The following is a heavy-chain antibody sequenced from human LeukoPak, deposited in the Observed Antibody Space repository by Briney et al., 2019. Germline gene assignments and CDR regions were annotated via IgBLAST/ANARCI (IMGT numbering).Heavy chain of an antibody. V-gene: IGHV3-21*01. CDR1: GFTFFSYT. CDR2: ISSSSSYI. CDR3: ARSKRWPNFYFDY. D-gene: IGHD5-24*01. J-gene: IGHJ4*02. Sequence: PGGSLRLSCAASGFTFFSYTMNWVRQAPGKGLEWVSSISSSSSYIYYADSVKGRFTISRDNAKNSLYLQMNSLRAEDTAVYYCARSKRWPNFYFDYWGQGTLVTVSS.